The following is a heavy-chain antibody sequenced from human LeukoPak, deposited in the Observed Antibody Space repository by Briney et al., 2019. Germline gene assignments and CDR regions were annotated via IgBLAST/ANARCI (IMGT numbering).Heavy chain of an antibody. Sequence: SETLSLTCTVSGGSISTYFWTWIRQPPGKGLEWIGYVYFRGNANSTPSLQSRVTMSIDTSKNQFSLNLSSVTAADTAVYYCARGATSGTRYWYFDLWGRGTLVTVSS. J-gene: IGHJ2*01. CDR1: GGSISTYF. V-gene: IGHV4-59*01. CDR2: VYFRGNA. CDR3: ARGATSGTRYWYFDL. D-gene: IGHD6-13*01.